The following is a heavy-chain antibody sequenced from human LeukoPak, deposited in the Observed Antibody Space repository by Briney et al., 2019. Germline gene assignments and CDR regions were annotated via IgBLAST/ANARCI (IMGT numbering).Heavy chain of an antibody. J-gene: IGHJ4*02. CDR2: LSGSGGNT. CDR3: AKVASLCTSTSCVRGGFDY. CDR1: GFTFSSYA. Sequence: PGGSLRLSCTASGFTFSSYAMSWVRQAPGKRLEWVSALSGSGGNTYYADSVKGRFTISRDNSKNTLYLQMNSLRAEDTAKYYCAKVASLCTSTSCVRGGFDYWGQGTLVTVSS. V-gene: IGHV3-23*01. D-gene: IGHD2-2*01.